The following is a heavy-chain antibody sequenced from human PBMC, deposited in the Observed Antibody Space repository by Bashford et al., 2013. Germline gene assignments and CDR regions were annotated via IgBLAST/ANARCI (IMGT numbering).Heavy chain of an antibody. J-gene: IGHJ4*02. V-gene: IGHV2-5*02. CDR1: GFSFNTDGVG. CDR2: IYWDDDK. Sequence: SGPTLVKPHTDLTLTCTFSGFSFNTDGVGVGWVRQTPGKALEWLAVIYWDDDKRYNPSLRTRLTITVDTSKNQVVLTMTNMDPVDTATYICAHRRVIDRLQLLSFDQWGQGHPGHRLL. CDR3: AHRRVIDRLQLLSFDQ. D-gene: IGHD5-24*01.